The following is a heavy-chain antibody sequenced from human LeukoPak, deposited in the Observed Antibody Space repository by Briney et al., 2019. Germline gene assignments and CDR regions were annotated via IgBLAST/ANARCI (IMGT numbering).Heavy chain of an antibody. J-gene: IGHJ6*03. CDR1: GGTFSSYA. Sequence: GASVKVSCKASGGTFSSYAISWVRQAPGQGLEWMGGIIPIFGTANYAQKFQGRVTITADKSTSTAYMELSSLRSEDTAVYYCARSPQSYYYYYYMDVWGKGTTVIVSS. CDR3: ARSPQSYYYYYYMDV. V-gene: IGHV1-69*06. CDR2: IIPIFGTA. D-gene: IGHD4-11*01.